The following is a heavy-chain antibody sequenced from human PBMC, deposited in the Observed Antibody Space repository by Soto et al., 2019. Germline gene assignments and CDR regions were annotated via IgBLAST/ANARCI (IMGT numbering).Heavy chain of an antibody. CDR1: GGSFSGYY. V-gene: IGHV4-34*01. Sequence: SETLSLTCAVYGGSFSGYYWSWIRQPPGKGLEWIGEINHSGSTNYNPSLKSRVTISVDTSKNQFSLKLSSVTAAVTAVYYCATLTSCTYGSCCHDYWGLGTLVTVSS. D-gene: IGHD2-15*01. CDR2: INHSGST. CDR3: ATLTSCTYGSCCHDY. J-gene: IGHJ4*02.